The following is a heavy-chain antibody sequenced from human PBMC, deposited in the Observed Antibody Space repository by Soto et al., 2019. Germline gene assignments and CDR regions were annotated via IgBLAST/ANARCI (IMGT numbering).Heavy chain of an antibody. J-gene: IGHJ6*02. Sequence: GGSLRLSCAASGFTFSSYAMHWVRQAPGKGLEWVAVISYDGSNKYYADSVKGRFTISRDNSKNTQYLKMNSLRAEDTAVYYCARDQSGDYYDSSAPGYYGMDVWGQGTTVTVSS. CDR3: ARDQSGDYYDSSAPGYYGMDV. D-gene: IGHD3-22*01. CDR1: GFTFSSYA. CDR2: ISYDGSNK. V-gene: IGHV3-30-3*01.